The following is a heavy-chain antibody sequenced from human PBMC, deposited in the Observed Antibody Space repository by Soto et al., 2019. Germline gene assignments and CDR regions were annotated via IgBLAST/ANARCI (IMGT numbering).Heavy chain of an antibody. CDR2: ISGSGGST. V-gene: IGHV3-23*01. CDR3: AKQIVGATHRLPKYFDY. CDR1: GFTFSSYA. D-gene: IGHD1-26*01. Sequence: PGGSLRLSCAASGFTFSSYAMSWVRQAPGKGLEWVSAISGSGGSTYYADSVKGRFTISRDNSKNTLYLQMNSLRAEDTAVYYCAKQIVGATHRLPKYFDYWGQGTLGTVS. J-gene: IGHJ4*02.